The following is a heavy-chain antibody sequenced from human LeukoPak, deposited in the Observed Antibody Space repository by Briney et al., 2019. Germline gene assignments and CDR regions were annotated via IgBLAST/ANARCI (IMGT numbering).Heavy chain of an antibody. V-gene: IGHV3-23*01. CDR1: GFTFSSYA. D-gene: IGHD3-22*01. CDR3: AKDLPGHQYYYDSSTFDY. J-gene: IGHJ4*02. Sequence: GSLRLSCAASGFTFSSYAMSWVRQAPGKGLEWVSAISGSGGSTYYADSVKGRFTISRDNSKNTLYLQMNSLRAEDTAVYYCAKDLPGHQYYYDSSTFDYWGQGTLVTVSS. CDR2: ISGSGGST.